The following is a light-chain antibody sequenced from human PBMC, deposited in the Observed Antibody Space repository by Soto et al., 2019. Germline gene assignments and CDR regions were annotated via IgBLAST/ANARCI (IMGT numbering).Light chain of an antibody. CDR3: AAWDYSLSGWV. J-gene: IGLJ3*02. CDR2: RNN. CDR1: ISNIGTNY. V-gene: IGLV1-47*01. Sequence: QSVLTQPPSASGTPGQRVTISCSGSISNIGTNYVYWYQQLPGTAPKLLIYRNNQRPSGVPDRFSGSKSGTSASLAISGLRSEDEADYYCAAWDYSLSGWVFGGGTKLTVL.